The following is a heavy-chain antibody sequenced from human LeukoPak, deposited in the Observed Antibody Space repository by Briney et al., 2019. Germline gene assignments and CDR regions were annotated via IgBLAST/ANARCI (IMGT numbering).Heavy chain of an antibody. CDR3: ARDQSPMVRGVIDTWFDP. V-gene: IGHV1-18*04. Sequence: GASVKLSCKASGYTFTSHYMHWVRQAPGQGLEWMGWISAYNGNTNYAQKLQGRVTMTTDTSTSTAYMELRSLRSDDTAVYYCARDQSPMVRGVIDTWFDPWGQGTLVTVSS. D-gene: IGHD3-10*01. J-gene: IGHJ5*02. CDR2: ISAYNGNT. CDR1: GYTFTSHY.